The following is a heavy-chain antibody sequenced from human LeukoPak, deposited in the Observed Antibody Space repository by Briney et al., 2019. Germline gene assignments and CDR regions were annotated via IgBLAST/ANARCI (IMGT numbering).Heavy chain of an antibody. CDR3: ARDGAGQQLAVYYYYMDV. V-gene: IGHV1-2*02. CDR2: INPNSGGT. D-gene: IGHD6-13*01. CDR1: GYTFTGYY. J-gene: IGHJ6*03. Sequence: ASVKVSCKASGYTFTGYYMHWVRQAPGQGLEWMGWINPNSGGTNYAQKFQGRVTMTRDTSISTAYVELSRLRSDDTAVYYCARDGAGQQLAVYYYYMDVWGKGTTVTISS.